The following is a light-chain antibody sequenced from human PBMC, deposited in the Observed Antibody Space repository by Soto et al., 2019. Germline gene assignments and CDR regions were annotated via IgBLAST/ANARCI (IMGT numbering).Light chain of an antibody. Sequence: EIQLTPSPSSLSASVGDRVTITCRASQTISICLNRYQQKPGKAPKLLIYGAATLQGGVPSRCSGSGSGTDFTLTISRLQPEECATYYCQRSYGSPPWTFGQGTKVDIK. CDR1: QTISIC. CDR2: GAA. V-gene: IGKV1-39*01. J-gene: IGKJ1*01. CDR3: QRSYGSPPWT.